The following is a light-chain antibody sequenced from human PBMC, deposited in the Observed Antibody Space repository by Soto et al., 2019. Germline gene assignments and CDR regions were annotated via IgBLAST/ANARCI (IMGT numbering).Light chain of an antibody. CDR3: QQRSNWSPCP. J-gene: IGKJ1*01. Sequence: EIVLTQSPATLSLSPGERATLSCRASQSVSSYLAWYQQKPGQAPRLLIYDASNRATGIPARFSGSGSGTDFTLTISSLEPEDFAVYYCQQRSNWSPCPFGQGTKVEIK. V-gene: IGKV3-11*01. CDR1: QSVSSY. CDR2: DAS.